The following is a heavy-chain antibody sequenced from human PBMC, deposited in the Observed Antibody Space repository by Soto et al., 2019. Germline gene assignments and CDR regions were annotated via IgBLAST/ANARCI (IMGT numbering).Heavy chain of an antibody. CDR3: ARLVGYYAPLDV. CDR1: GYTFTSYA. V-gene: IGHV1-18*01. D-gene: IGHD3-3*01. Sequence: ASVKVSCKASGYTFTSYAISWVRQAPGQGLEWMGWISAYNGNTNYAQKLQGRVTMTTDTSTSTAYMELSSLRSEDTAVYYCARLVGYYAPLDVWGQGTTVTVSS. CDR2: ISAYNGNT. J-gene: IGHJ6*02.